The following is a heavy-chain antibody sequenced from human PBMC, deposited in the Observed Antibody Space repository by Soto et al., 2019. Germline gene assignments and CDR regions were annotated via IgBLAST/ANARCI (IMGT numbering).Heavy chain of an antibody. CDR1: GGTIRSPDW. J-gene: IGHJ5*02. D-gene: IGHD6-19*01. CDR2: IFQSGST. Sequence: SETLSLTCGVSGGTIRSPDWWTWVRQPPGKGLEWIGEIFQSGSTNYTPSLESRVTISVDKSKNQFSLTLTSVTAADTAVYFCARGRGRYSSGWSWFDPWGQGILVTVPQ. CDR3: ARGRGRYSSGWSWFDP. V-gene: IGHV4-4*02.